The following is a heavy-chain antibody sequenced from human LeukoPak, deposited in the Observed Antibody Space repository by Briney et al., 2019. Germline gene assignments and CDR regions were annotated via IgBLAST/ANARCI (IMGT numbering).Heavy chain of an antibody. Sequence: GGSLRLSCVASGFTFSSYAMGWVRQAPGKGLEWVSAITASGDNTYYADSVKGRFTISRDNSKNTLYLQMNSLRAEDTAVYYCAKGNGYTYGRYYFDYWGQGTLVTVSS. CDR1: GFTFSSYA. CDR2: ITASGDNT. V-gene: IGHV3-23*01. J-gene: IGHJ4*02. D-gene: IGHD5-18*01. CDR3: AKGNGYTYGRYYFDY.